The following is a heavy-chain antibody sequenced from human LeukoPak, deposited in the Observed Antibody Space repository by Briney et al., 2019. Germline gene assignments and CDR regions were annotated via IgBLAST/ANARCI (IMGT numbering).Heavy chain of an antibody. V-gene: IGHV3-53*01. CDR2: FYAGGST. CDR3: ARDKGSFDY. J-gene: IGHJ4*02. Sequence: SGGSLRLSCAASGFTVSSNHMSWVRQAPGKGLEWVSVFYAGGSTHYADTVKGRFSISRDNSKNTLYLQMNSLRAEDTAVYYCARDKGSFDYWGQGTLVTVSS. CDR1: GFTVSSNH.